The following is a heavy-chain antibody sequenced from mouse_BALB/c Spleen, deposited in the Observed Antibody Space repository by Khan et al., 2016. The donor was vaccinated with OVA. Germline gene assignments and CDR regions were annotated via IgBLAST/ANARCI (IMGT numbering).Heavy chain of an antibody. CDR1: GYSITSGYG. CDR2: ISYSGST. Sequence: VHLKQSEPGLVKPSQSLSLTCTVTGYSITSGYGWNWIRQFPGNKLEWMGYISYSGSTNYNPSLKSRISITRDTSKNQFFLQLNSVTTEDTATYYCARTARIKYWGKGTTLTVSS. D-gene: IGHD1-2*01. V-gene: IGHV3-2*02. CDR3: ARTARIKY. J-gene: IGHJ2*01.